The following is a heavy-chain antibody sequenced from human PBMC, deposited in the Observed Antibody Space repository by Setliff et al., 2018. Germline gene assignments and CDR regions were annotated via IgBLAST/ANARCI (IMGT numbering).Heavy chain of an antibody. D-gene: IGHD2-2*01. CDR1: GSTFSSYW. Sequence: GGSLRLSCSTSGSTFSSYWMHWVRQAPGKGLVWVSRIKADGSTTYYADSVKGRFTVSRDNAKNTLYLQMNSLRVEDTGVYYCARDSVSTGPTIDYWGQGTLVTVSS. V-gene: IGHV3-74*01. J-gene: IGHJ4*02. CDR2: IKADGSTT. CDR3: ARDSVSTGPTIDY.